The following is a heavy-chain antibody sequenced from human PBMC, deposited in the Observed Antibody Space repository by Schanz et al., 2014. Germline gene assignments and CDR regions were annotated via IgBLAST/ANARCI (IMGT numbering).Heavy chain of an antibody. D-gene: IGHD6-25*01. CDR3: VKPIKLRGGYTFEG. CDR1: GFTFSSYT. J-gene: IGHJ4*02. V-gene: IGHV3-64D*06. Sequence: EVQLVESGGGLVKPGGSLRLSCSVSGFTFSSYTMHWVRQAPGKGLEYVSAISSDVNSTYYADSVKNRFTISRDNSKNTLYLHISSLRLDDTAVYYCVKPIKLRGGYTFEGWGQGTLVTVSS. CDR2: ISSDVNST.